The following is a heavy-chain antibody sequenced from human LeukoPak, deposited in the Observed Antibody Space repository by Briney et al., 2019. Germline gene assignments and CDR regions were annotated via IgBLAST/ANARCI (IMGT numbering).Heavy chain of an antibody. J-gene: IGHJ1*01. CDR3: AKHRMWLVGLES. CDR2: VHFSGAT. Sequence: SETLSLTCIVSGVSISSDNYWGWIRQSPGKGLELIGSVHFSGATHYNPSLKSRVAITLDTSRNQFSLKLNSVTAADTAIYYCAKHRMWLVGLESWGQGTLVTVSS. CDR1: GVSISSDNY. V-gene: IGHV4-39*01. D-gene: IGHD6-19*01.